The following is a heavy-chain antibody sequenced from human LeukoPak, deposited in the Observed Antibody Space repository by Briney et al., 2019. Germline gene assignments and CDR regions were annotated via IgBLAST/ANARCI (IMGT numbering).Heavy chain of an antibody. CDR1: GFTFSSYG. D-gene: IGHD6-13*01. CDR2: IKQDGSEK. CDR3: AKVPAAGIIGYFDY. J-gene: IGHJ4*02. V-gene: IGHV3-7*03. Sequence: GGSLRLSCAASGFTFSSYGMHWVRQAPGKGLEWVANIKQDGSEKYYVDSVKGRFTISRDNAKNSLYLQMNSLRAEDTALYYCAKVPAAGIIGYFDYWGQGTLVTVSS.